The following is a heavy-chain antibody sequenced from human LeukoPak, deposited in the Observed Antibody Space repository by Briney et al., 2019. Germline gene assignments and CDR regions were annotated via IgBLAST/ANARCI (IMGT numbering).Heavy chain of an antibody. J-gene: IGHJ4*02. CDR1: GGSFSGYY. Sequence: SETLSLTCAVYGGSFSGYYWSWIRQPPGKGLEWIGEINHSGSTNYNPSLKSRVTISGDTSMNQFSLKLTSVTAADTAMYYCATGPLGSGWYNYWGQGTLVTVSS. D-gene: IGHD6-19*01. CDR3: ATGPLGSGWYNY. V-gene: IGHV4-34*01. CDR2: INHSGST.